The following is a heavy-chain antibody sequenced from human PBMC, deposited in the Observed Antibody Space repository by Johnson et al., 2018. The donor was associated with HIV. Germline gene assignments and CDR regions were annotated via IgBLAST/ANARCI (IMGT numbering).Heavy chain of an antibody. CDR2: IKRKIEGETT. CDR3: ARVRWELPDDAFDI. J-gene: IGHJ3*02. V-gene: IGHV3-15*01. CDR1: GFTFSNVW. Sequence: VQLVESGGGVVQPGGSLRLSCAASGFTFSNVWMTWVRQAPGKGLEWVGRIKRKIEGETTDYAAPVKGRFTISRDDSKNTLYLQMNSLRAEDTAVYYCARVRWELPDDAFDIWGQGTMVTVSS. D-gene: IGHD1-26*01.